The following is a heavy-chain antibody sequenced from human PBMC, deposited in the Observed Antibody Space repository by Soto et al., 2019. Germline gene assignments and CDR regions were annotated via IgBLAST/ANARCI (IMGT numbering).Heavy chain of an antibody. CDR1: GFTFSSYW. D-gene: IGHD3-22*01. Sequence: EVQLVESGGGLVQPGGSLRLSCAASGFTFSSYWMHWVRQAPGKGLVWVSRINSDGSSTSYADSVKGRFTISRDNAKNTLYLQVNSRRAEDTAVYYCARAGDYYDSSGYHYGMDVWGQGTTVTVSS. V-gene: IGHV3-74*01. J-gene: IGHJ6*02. CDR2: INSDGSST. CDR3: ARAGDYYDSSGYHYGMDV.